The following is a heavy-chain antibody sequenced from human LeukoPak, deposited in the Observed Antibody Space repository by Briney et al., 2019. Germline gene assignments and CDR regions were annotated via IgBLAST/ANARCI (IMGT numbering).Heavy chain of an antibody. Sequence: PSETLSLTCAVYGRSFSGYYWSWIRQPPGKGLEWIGEVVHGGSTDYNPSLKSRVTISVDKSKNQFSLRLSSVTVADTAVYYCARSREYTGYDLYYWGQGTLVTVSS. CDR2: VVHGGST. V-gene: IGHV4-34*12. CDR3: ARSREYTGYDLYY. D-gene: IGHD5-12*01. J-gene: IGHJ4*02. CDR1: GRSFSGYY.